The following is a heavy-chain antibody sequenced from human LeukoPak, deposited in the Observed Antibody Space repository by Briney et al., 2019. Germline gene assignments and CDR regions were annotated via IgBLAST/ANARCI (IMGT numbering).Heavy chain of an antibody. CDR3: ARRGKKGGERQDAFDI. CDR1: GYTFTGYY. V-gene: IGHV1-2*02. Sequence: GASVKVSCKASGYTFTGYYMHWVRQAPGQGLEWMGWINPNSGGTNYAQKFQGRVTMTRDTSISTAYMELSRLRSDDTAVYYCARRGKKGGERQDAFDIWGQGTMVTVSS. D-gene: IGHD1-1*01. J-gene: IGHJ3*02. CDR2: INPNSGGT.